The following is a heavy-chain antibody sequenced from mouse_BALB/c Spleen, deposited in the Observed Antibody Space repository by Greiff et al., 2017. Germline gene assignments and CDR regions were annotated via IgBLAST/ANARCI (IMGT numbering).Heavy chain of an antibody. D-gene: IGHD1-1*01. V-gene: IGHV6-6*02. CDR2: IRLKSNNYAT. CDR1: GFTFSNYW. Sequence: EVKVEESGGGLVQPGGSMKLSCVASGFTFSNYWMNWVRQSPEKGLEWVAEIRLKSNNYATHYAESVKGRFTISRDDSKSSVYLQMNNLRAEDTGIYYCTPYYYGGFAYWGQGTLVTVSA. CDR3: TPYYYGGFAY. J-gene: IGHJ3*01.